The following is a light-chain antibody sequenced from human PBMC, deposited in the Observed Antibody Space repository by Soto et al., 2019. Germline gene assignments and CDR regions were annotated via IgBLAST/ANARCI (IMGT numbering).Light chain of an antibody. Sequence: IGLTQTPSNPALSPGGKSNLPFKVSQSVSSSFLAWYQQKPGQAPRLLIYDSSNRATGVPARFSGSGSGTDFTLTISSLEPEDFAVYYCHHRGNWRKTFGQGTKVDI. CDR2: DSS. CDR1: QSVSSSF. CDR3: HHRGNWRKT. V-gene: IGKV3D-20*02. J-gene: IGKJ1*01.